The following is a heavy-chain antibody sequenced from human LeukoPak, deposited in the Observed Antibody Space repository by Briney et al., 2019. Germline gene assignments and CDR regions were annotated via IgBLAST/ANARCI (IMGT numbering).Heavy chain of an antibody. V-gene: IGHV4-61*02. J-gene: IGHJ4*02. CDR2: IYISGST. CDR1: GGSISSGSYY. Sequence: PSETLSLTCTVSGGSISSGSYYWSWIRQPAGKGLEWIGRIYISGSTNYNPSLMSRVTISVDTSKNQFSLKLSSVTAADTAVYYCARGPRLYIAVAGNFDYWGQGTLVTVSS. CDR3: ARGPRLYIAVAGNFDY. D-gene: IGHD6-19*01.